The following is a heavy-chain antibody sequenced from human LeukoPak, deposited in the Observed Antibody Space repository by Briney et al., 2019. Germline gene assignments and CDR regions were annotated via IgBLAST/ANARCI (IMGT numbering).Heavy chain of an antibody. Sequence: GGSLRLSCAASAFTFSLYAMTWVRQAPGRGLEWVSSISAGGSSTYYADSVKGRFTISRDNPKHTLYLQMSSLRPEDTAVYYCAKRVGSSGWPYDYWGQGTLVTVSS. CDR2: ISAGGSST. CDR1: AFTFSLYA. V-gene: IGHV3-23*01. J-gene: IGHJ4*02. CDR3: AKRVGSSGWPYDY. D-gene: IGHD6-19*01.